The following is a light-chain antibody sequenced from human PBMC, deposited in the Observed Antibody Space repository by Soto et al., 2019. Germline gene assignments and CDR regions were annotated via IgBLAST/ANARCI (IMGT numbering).Light chain of an antibody. V-gene: IGKV1-5*01. CDR2: DAS. J-gene: IGKJ1*01. CDR1: QSISSR. Sequence: VYRVTMTCPASQSISSRLAWYQLKPGKAPKLLISDASSLERGVPSTFSGSGSGTEFTLTISTLQPDDFATYYCQQYTGYSRTFGQGTKVDIK. CDR3: QQYTGYSRT.